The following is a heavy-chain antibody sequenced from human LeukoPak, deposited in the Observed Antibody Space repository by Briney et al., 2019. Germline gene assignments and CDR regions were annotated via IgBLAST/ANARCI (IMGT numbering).Heavy chain of an antibody. CDR1: GFVFPTYA. CDR2: ISSSGDNT. V-gene: IGHV3-23*01. J-gene: IGHJ4*02. CDR3: AKVKALDAVASYFDY. Sequence: GGPLRLSCAASGFVFPTYAKGWVRQAPGKGLEWVSAISSSGDNTYYADSVKGQFTISRDNSKNTLDLQMNSPRAEDTAMYHCAKVKALDAVASYFDYWGQGTLVTVSS. D-gene: IGHD2-8*01.